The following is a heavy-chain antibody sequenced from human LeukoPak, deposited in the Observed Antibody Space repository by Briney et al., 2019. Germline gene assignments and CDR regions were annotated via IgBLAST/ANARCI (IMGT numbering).Heavy chain of an antibody. CDR1: GGTFSSYA. Sequence: SVKVSCKASGGTFSSYAISWVRQAPEQGLEWMGGIIPIFGTANYAQKFQGRVTITADESTSTAYMELSSLRSEDTAVYYCARIPLEVVVPAANHWYFDLWGRGTLVTVSS. D-gene: IGHD2-2*01. CDR3: ARIPLEVVVPAANHWYFDL. CDR2: IIPIFGTA. V-gene: IGHV1-69*01. J-gene: IGHJ2*01.